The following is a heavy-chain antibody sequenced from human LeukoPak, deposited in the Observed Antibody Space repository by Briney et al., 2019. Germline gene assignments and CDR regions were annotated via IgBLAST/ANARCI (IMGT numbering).Heavy chain of an antibody. D-gene: IGHD2-15*01. V-gene: IGHV4-31*03. Sequence: PTQTLSLTCTVSGGSISSSASYWSWIRQHPEKGLEWIGYTYYSENTYYNPSLKSRVTISVDTSKNQFSLKLSSVTVADTAVYYCARDGISYGMDVWGQGTTVTVSS. CDR3: ARDGISYGMDV. J-gene: IGHJ6*02. CDR2: TYYSENT. CDR1: GGSISSSASY.